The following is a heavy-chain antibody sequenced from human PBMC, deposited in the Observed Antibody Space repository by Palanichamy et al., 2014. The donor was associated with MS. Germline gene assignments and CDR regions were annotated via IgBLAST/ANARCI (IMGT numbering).Heavy chain of an antibody. CDR3: ARDGFTDLA. CDR1: GFSFSTSW. V-gene: IGHV3-74*01. Sequence: EVQLVESGGALVQPGGSLRLSCVASGFSFSTSWMHWVRQAPGKAPVWVSRINPSGSSTNYADSVKGRFTVSRDNTRNTLYLEVGSLRDEDTVVYFCARDGFTDLAWGQGTPVTVSS. D-gene: IGHD2-2*03. J-gene: IGHJ1*01. CDR2: INPSGSST.